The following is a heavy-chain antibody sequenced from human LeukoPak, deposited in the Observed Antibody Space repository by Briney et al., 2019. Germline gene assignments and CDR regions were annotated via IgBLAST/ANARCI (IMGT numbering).Heavy chain of an antibody. D-gene: IGHD6-19*01. CDR1: GYTFTGYF. CDR2: ISAYNGNT. J-gene: IGHJ4*02. V-gene: IGHV1-18*04. CDR3: ARRKQLTPDY. Sequence: GASVKVSCKASGYTFTGYFIHWVRQAPGQGLEWMGWISAYNGNTNYAQKLQGRVTMTTDTSTSTAYMELRSLRSDDTAVYYCARRKQLTPDYWGQGTLVTVSS.